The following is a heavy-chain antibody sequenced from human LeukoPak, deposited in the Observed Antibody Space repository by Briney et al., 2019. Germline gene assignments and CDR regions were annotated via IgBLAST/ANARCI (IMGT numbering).Heavy chain of an antibody. Sequence: ASVTVSCKASGGTFSSYAISWVRQAPGQGLEWMGGIIPIFGTANYAQKFQGRVTITADESTSTAYMELSSLRSEDTAVYYCASGIRRWLQLDYFDYWGQGTLVTVSS. V-gene: IGHV1-69*13. J-gene: IGHJ4*02. CDR1: GGTFSSYA. D-gene: IGHD5-24*01. CDR3: ASGIRRWLQLDYFDY. CDR2: IIPIFGTA.